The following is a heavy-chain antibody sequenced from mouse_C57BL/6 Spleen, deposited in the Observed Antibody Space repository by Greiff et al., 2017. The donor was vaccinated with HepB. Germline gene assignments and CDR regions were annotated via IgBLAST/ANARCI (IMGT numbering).Heavy chain of an antibody. J-gene: IGHJ3*01. CDR3: VRRGYYGSFAY. CDR2: IRSKSNNYAT. V-gene: IGHV10-1*01. CDR1: GFSFNTYA. D-gene: IGHD1-1*01. Sequence: EVQLVESGGGLVQPKGSLKLSCAASGFSFNTYAMTWVRQAPGKGLEWVARIRSKSNNYATYYADSMKDRFTISRDDSESMLYLQMNNLKTEDTAMYYCVRRGYYGSFAYWGQGTLVTVSA.